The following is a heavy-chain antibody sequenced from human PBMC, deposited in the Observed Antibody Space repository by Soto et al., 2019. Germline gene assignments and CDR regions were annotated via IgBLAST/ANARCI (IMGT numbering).Heavy chain of an antibody. CDR3: ARRSPYYDSSGYLPDYYYYYGMDV. V-gene: IGHV5-51*01. D-gene: IGHD3-22*01. J-gene: IGHJ6*02. CDR2: IYPGDSDT. Sequence: GESLKISCKGSGYSFTSYWIGWVRQMPGKGLEWMGIIYPGDSDTRYSPSFQGQVTISADKSISTAYLQWSSLKASDTAMYYCARRSPYYDSSGYLPDYYYYYGMDVWGQRTTVTVSS. CDR1: GYSFTSYW.